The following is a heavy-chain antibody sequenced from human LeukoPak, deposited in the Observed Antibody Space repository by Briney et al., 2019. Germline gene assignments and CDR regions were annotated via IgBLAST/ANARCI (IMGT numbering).Heavy chain of an antibody. CDR1: GGSISSYY. CDR2: INHSGST. CDR3: ARVPQVNWFDP. V-gene: IGHV4-34*01. J-gene: IGHJ5*02. Sequence: PSETLSLTCTVSGGSISSYYWSWIRQPPGKGLEWIGEINHSGSTNYNPSLKSRVTISVDTSKNQFSLKLSSVTAADTAVYYCARVPQVNWFDPWGQGTLVTVSS.